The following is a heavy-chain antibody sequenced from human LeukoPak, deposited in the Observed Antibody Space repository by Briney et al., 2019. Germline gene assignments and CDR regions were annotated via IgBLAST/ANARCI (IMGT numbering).Heavy chain of an antibody. CDR2: INLNSGGA. Sequence: ASVKVSCSASGYTFTSFYMNWVRQAPGQGLEWMGGINLNSGGANYAQKFQGRVTMTRDTSINTAYMELSRLRSDDTAIYYCATNRIVSGATPQKWGQGTLVTVSS. CDR1: GYTFTSFY. D-gene: IGHD1-26*01. CDR3: ATNRIVSGATPQK. V-gene: IGHV1-2*02. J-gene: IGHJ4*02.